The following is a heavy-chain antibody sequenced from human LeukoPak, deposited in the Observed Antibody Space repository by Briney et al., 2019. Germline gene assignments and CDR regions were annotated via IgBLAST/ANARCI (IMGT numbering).Heavy chain of an antibody. J-gene: IGHJ4*02. CDR1: GVSITSGSYY. CDR2: VHHSGNN. Sequence: SETLSLTCGVSGVSITSGSYYWGWIRQPPGKGLEWIGSVHHSGNNHSNPSLKSRFTVSVDTSKNHFSLKLKSVTAADTAVFYCARSRWIAAGPFDYWGQGSLVTVSS. CDR3: ARSRWIAAGPFDY. V-gene: IGHV4-39*02. D-gene: IGHD6-13*01.